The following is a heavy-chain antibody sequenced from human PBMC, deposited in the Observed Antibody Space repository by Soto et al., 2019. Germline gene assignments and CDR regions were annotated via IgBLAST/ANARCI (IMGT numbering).Heavy chain of an antibody. J-gene: IGHJ6*04. CDR1: GFTFSSYA. D-gene: IGHD2-21*01. CDR2: ISGGGGST. CDR3: AKGFILLVNVLRPDDPVDT. V-gene: IGHV3-23*01. Sequence: HPGGSLRLSCAASGFTFSSYAMNWVRQAPGKGLEWVAGISGGGGSTYYPDSVKRRFTISRDTSKNTVYLQLNSLRAEDTGVYYCAKGFILLVNVLRPDDPVDTWADGATVAVSS.